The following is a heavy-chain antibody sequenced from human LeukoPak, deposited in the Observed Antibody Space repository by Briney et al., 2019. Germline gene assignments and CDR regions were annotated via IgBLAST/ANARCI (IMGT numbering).Heavy chain of an antibody. J-gene: IGHJ5*02. D-gene: IGHD2/OR15-2a*01. CDR2: ISGSSTYI. CDR3: VRIPNSANFPNWFDP. V-gene: IGHV3-21*01. CDR1: GFTFRNYN. Sequence: GGSLRLSXAASGFTFRNYNMNWVRQAPEKGLEWISSISGSSTYIYYADSVKGRFTISRDNAKNSLYLQMNSLRADDTAMYYCVRIPNSANFPNWFDPWGQGTLVTVSS.